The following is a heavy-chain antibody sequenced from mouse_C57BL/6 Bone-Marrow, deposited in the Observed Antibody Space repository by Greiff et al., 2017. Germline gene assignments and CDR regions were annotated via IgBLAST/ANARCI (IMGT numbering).Heavy chain of an antibody. J-gene: IGHJ2*01. CDR1: GYTFTSYW. V-gene: IGHV1-55*01. Sequence: QVHVKQPGAELVKPGASVKMSCKASGYTFTSYWITWVKQRPGQGLEWIGDIYPGSGSTNYNEKFKSKATLTVDTSSSTAYMQLSSLTSEDSAVYFCARSDGRSFFDNRGQGATPTVSS. D-gene: IGHD1-1*01. CDR2: IYPGSGST. CDR3: ARSDGRSFFDN.